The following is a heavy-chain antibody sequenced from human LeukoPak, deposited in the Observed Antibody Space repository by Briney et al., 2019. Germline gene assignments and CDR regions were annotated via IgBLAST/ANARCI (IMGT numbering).Heavy chain of an antibody. J-gene: IGHJ4*02. CDR1: GFTFSSYS. V-gene: IGHV3-48*04. D-gene: IGHD3-10*01. CDR3: AREGSYFDY. CDR2: ISSSSSTI. Sequence: PGGSLRLSCAASGFTFSSYSMNWVRQAPGKGLEWVSYISSSSSTIYYADSVKGRFTISRDNAKNSLYLQMNSLRAEDTAVYFCAREGSYFDYWGQGTLVTVSS.